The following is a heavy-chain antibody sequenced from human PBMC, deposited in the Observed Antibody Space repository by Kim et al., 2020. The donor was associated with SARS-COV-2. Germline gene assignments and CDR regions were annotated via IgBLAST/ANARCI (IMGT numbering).Heavy chain of an antibody. Sequence: SETLSLTCTVSGGSISSYYWSWIRQPPGKGLEWIGYIYYSGSNNYNPSLKSRVTISVDTSKNQFSLKLSSVTAADTAVYYCARVEYQLLYPGWFDPWGQGTLVTVSS. J-gene: IGHJ5*02. D-gene: IGHD2-2*02. CDR2: IYYSGSN. CDR3: ARVEYQLLYPGWFDP. CDR1: GGSISSYY. V-gene: IGHV4-59*01.